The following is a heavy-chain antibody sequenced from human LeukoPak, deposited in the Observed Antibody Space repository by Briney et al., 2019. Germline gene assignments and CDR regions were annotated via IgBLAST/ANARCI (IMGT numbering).Heavy chain of an antibody. CDR2: ISSSNLTI. CDR3: ASWLSKSA. J-gene: IGHJ5*02. CDR1: GFTVSSNY. D-gene: IGHD3-10*01. Sequence: PGGSLRLPCAASGFTVSSNYMSWVRQAPGKGLEWVSYISSSNLTIYYADSVKGRFTISRDNAKNSLYLQMNSLRAEDTAVYYCASWLSKSAWGQGTLVTVSS. V-gene: IGHV3-48*01.